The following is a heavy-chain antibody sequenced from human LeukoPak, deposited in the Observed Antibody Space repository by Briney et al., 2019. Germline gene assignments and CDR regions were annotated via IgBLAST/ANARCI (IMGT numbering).Heavy chain of an antibody. D-gene: IGHD6-19*01. CDR3: ARVSYSSGWYQGDY. CDR2: ISSSSSYI. Sequence: WGSLRLSCAASGFTFSSYSMNWVRQAPGKGLEWVSSISSSSSYIYYADSVKGRFTISRDNAKNSLYLQMNSLRAEDTAVYYCARVSYSSGWYQGDYWGQGTLVTVSS. J-gene: IGHJ4*02. V-gene: IGHV3-21*01. CDR1: GFTFSSYS.